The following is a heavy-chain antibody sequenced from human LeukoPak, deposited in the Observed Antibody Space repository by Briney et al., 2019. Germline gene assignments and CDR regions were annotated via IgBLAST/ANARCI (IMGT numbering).Heavy chain of an antibody. J-gene: IGHJ4*02. V-gene: IGHV3-23*01. D-gene: IGHD6-13*01. CDR1: GFTFSSYA. CDR2: LDSGGGST. CDR3: AKKAGYSSSWSDY. Sequence: SGGSLRLSCAASGFTFSSYAMSWVRQAPGKGLECVSGLDSGGGSTYYADSVKGRFTISRDNSKNTLYLQMNSLRAEDTALYYCAKKAGYSSSWSDYWGQGTLVTVSS.